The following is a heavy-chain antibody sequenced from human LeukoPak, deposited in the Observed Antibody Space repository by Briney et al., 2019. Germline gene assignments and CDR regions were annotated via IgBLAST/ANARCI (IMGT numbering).Heavy chain of an antibody. CDR3: ARHDYGDYYGMDV. CDR1: GGSISSYY. V-gene: IGHV4-59*08. D-gene: IGHD4-17*01. Sequence: SETLSLTCTVSGGSISSYYWSWIRQPPGKGLEWIGYIYYSGSTNYHPSLKSRVTISVDTSKNQFSLKLSSVTAADTAVYYCARHDYGDYYGMDVWGQGTTVTVSS. CDR2: IYYSGST. J-gene: IGHJ6*02.